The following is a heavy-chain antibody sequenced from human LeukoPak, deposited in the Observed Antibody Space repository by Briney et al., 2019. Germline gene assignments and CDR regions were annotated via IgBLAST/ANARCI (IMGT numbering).Heavy chain of an antibody. CDR1: GFTFDDYG. CDR3: ARPVYDSSGQYYFDY. J-gene: IGHJ4*02. V-gene: IGHV3-20*04. D-gene: IGHD3-22*01. Sequence: GGSLRLSCAASGFTFDDYGMSWVRQAPGKGLEWVSGINWNGGSTGHADSVKGRFTISRDNAKNSLYLQMNSLRAEDTALYYCARPVYDSSGQYYFDYWGQGTLVTVSS. CDR2: INWNGGST.